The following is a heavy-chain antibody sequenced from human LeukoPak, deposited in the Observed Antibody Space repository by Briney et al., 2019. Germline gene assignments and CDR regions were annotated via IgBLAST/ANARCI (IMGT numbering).Heavy chain of an antibody. Sequence: GGSLRLSCAASGFTFSSYWMSWVRQAPGKGLEWVANIKQDGSEKYYVDSVKGRFTISRDNAKNSLYLQMNSLRAEDTAVYYCARDPGYSSAGYYYYGMDVWGQGTTVTVSS. CDR3: ARDPGYSSAGYYYYGMDV. V-gene: IGHV3-7*01. D-gene: IGHD5-18*01. J-gene: IGHJ6*02. CDR1: GFTFSSYW. CDR2: IKQDGSEK.